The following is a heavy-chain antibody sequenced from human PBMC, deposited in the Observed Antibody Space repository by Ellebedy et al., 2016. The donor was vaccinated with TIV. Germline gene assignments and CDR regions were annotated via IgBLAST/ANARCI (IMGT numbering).Heavy chain of an antibody. CDR2: IWYDGSNK. CDR3: ARVNHVLRYFDWSNIDY. D-gene: IGHD3-9*01. J-gene: IGHJ4*02. V-gene: IGHV3-33*08. Sequence: GGSLRLXXAASGFTFSSYGMHWVRQAPGKGLEWVAVIWYDGSNKYYADSVKGRFTISRDNAKNSLYLQMSSLRDEDTAVYYCARVNHVLRYFDWSNIDYWGQGTLVTVSS. CDR1: GFTFSSYG.